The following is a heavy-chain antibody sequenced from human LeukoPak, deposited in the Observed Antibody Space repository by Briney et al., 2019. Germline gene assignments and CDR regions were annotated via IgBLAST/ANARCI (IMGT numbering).Heavy chain of an antibody. D-gene: IGHD3-9*01. V-gene: IGHV1-2*04. Sequence: ASVKVSRKASGYTFTGYYMHWVRQAPGQGLEWMGWINPNSGGTNYAQKFQGWVTMTRDTSISTAYMELSRLRSDDTAVYYCARDRLRRNYHYDILTGPTHDDPGLDFDYWGQGTLVTVSS. CDR2: INPNSGGT. CDR3: ARDRLRRNYHYDILTGPTHDDPGLDFDY. J-gene: IGHJ4*02. CDR1: GYTFTGYY.